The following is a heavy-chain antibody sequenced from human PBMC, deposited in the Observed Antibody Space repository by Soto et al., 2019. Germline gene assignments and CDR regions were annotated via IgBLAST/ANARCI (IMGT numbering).Heavy chain of an antibody. V-gene: IGHV4-59*02. CDR1: GGFVSTYY. CDR2: ISSSGST. CDR3: ARYGYSGLQQFDY. J-gene: IGHJ4*02. D-gene: IGHD1-26*01. Sequence: PSETLSLTCIVSGGFVSTYYWSWIRQSPGKGLEWIGYISSSGSTWYNPSLKSRATISVDTSKNQFSLSLTSVTAADAAVYYCARYGYSGLQQFDYWGQGTLVTVSS.